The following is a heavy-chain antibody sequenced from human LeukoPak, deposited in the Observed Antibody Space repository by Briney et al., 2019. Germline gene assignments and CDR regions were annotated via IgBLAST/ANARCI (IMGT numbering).Heavy chain of an antibody. Sequence: GGSLRLSCAASGFIFDDYAMHWVRQAPGKGLEWVSGISWNSANIGYADSVKGRFTISRDNAKNSLYLQMNSLRAEDTAVYYCARDLNWETYWGQGTLVSVSS. D-gene: IGHD7-27*01. CDR1: GFIFDDYA. CDR3: ARDLNWETY. V-gene: IGHV3-9*01. CDR2: ISWNSANI. J-gene: IGHJ4*02.